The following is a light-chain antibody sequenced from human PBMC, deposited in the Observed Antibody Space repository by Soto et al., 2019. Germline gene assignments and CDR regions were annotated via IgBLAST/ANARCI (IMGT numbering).Light chain of an antibody. CDR3: QQYYNWPRT. CDR1: QSLGSD. Sequence: IVMTQSPATLSLSPEDAATLSCRASQSLGSDLAWYQQKPGQAPRLLIFGASARPTGIPARISGSGSGTEFTLTISSLRSEDFAVYFCQQYYNWPRTFGQGTKVDI. V-gene: IGKV3-15*01. J-gene: IGKJ1*01. CDR2: GAS.